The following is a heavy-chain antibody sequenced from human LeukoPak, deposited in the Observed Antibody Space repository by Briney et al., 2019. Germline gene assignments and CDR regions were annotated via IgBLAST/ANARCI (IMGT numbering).Heavy chain of an antibody. V-gene: IGHV3-48*03. CDR1: GFTFSSYE. J-gene: IGHJ6*02. Sequence: PGGSLRLSCAASGFTFSSYEMNWVRQAPGKGLEWVSYISSSGSTIYYADSVKGRFTISRGNAKNSLYLQMNSLSAEDTAVYYCVVLELGYCSGGSCDYYYYGMDVWGQGTTVTVSS. CDR2: ISSSGSTI. CDR3: VVLELGYCSGGSCDYYYYGMDV. D-gene: IGHD2-15*01.